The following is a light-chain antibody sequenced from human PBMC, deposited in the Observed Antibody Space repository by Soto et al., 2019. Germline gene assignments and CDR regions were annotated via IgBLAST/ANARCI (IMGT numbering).Light chain of an antibody. CDR3: QQHNPYSPYT. CDR2: DAS. V-gene: IGKV1-5*03. Sequence: DIQMTQSSSTLSASVGDKVTITFRARQSITNCLAWYQQKPGKAPKLLIFDASSLRSGVPSRFSGSGSGTEFTLTISSLQPEDFATYYCQQHNPYSPYTFGQGTRLEIK. CDR1: QSITNC. J-gene: IGKJ5*01.